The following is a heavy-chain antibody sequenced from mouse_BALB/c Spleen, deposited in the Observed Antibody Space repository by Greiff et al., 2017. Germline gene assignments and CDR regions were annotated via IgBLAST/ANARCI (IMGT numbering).Heavy chain of an antibody. CDR2: ISYSGST. J-gene: IGHJ4*01. V-gene: IGHV3-2*02. D-gene: IGHD2-3*01. CDR3: ARDYDGSYYYAMDY. Sequence: EVQLQESGPGLVKPSQSLSLTCTVTGYSITSDYAWNWIRQFPGNKLEWMGYISYSGSTSYNPSLKSRISITRDTSKNQFFLQLNSVTTEDTATYYCARDYDGSYYYAMDYWGQGTSVTVSS. CDR1: GYSITSDYA.